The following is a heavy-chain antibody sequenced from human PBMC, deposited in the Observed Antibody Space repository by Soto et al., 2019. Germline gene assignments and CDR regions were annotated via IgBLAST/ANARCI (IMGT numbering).Heavy chain of an antibody. CDR2: ISSSSSTI. Sequence: EVQLVESGGGLVQPGGSLRLSCAASGFTFSSYSMNWVRQAPGKGLEWVSYISSSSSTIYYADSVKGRFTISRDNAKNSLYLQMSSPRAGDTAVYYCARDLNYGLFDYWGQGTLVTVSS. J-gene: IGHJ4*02. D-gene: IGHD4-17*01. CDR3: ARDLNYGLFDY. V-gene: IGHV3-48*01. CDR1: GFTFSSYS.